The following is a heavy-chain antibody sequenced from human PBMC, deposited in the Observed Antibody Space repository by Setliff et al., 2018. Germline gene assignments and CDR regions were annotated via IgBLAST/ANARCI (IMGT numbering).Heavy chain of an antibody. D-gene: IGHD3-22*01. CDR2: INPNSGGA. J-gene: IGHJ4*02. Sequence: ASVKVSCKASGYTFTDFGVSWVRQAPGQGLEWMGWINPNSGGANYAQKFQGRVTMTRDTSISTAYMELRSLRSDDSAVYYCARINFYVSSGHYYAPDYWGQGTLVTVSS. V-gene: IGHV1-2*02. CDR3: ARINFYVSSGHYYAPDY. CDR1: GYTFTDFG.